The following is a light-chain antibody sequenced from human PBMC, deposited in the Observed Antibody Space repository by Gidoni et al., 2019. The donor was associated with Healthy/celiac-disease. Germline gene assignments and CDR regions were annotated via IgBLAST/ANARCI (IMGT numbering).Light chain of an antibody. J-gene: IGKJ5*01. CDR3: QQYDNLPPIT. Sequence: DIQLTQSPSSLSASVGARVTITCQASPDISNYLNWYQQKPGKAPTLLIYDASNLETGVPSRFSGSGSGTDFTFTISSLQPEDIATYYCQQYDNLPPITCGQGARLEIK. CDR1: PDISNY. CDR2: DAS. V-gene: IGKV1-33*01.